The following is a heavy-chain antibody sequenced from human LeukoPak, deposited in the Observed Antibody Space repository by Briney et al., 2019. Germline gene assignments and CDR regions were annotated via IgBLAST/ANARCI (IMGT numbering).Heavy chain of an antibody. CDR3: ATRYCSSTSCYSPP. CDR2: INHSGST. J-gene: IGHJ5*02. D-gene: IGHD2-2*01. CDR1: GGSFSGYY. V-gene: IGHV4-34*01. Sequence: SETLSLTCAVYGGSFSGYYWSWIRRPPGKGLEWIGEINHSGSTNYNPSLKSRVTISVDTSKNQFSLKLSSVTAADTAVYYCATRYCSSTSCYSPPWGQGTLVTVSS.